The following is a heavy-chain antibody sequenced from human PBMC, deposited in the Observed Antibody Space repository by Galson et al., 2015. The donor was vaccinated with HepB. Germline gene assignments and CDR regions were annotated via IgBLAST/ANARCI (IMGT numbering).Heavy chain of an antibody. CDR1: GFSLSTSGMR. CDR3: ARGIAVAFDY. D-gene: IGHD6-19*01. Sequence: PALVKPTQTLTLTCTFSGFSLSTSGMRVSWIRQPPGKALEWLARIDWDDDKFYSTSLKTRLTISKDTSKNQVVLTMTNMDPVDTATYYCARGIAVAFDYWGQGTLVTVSS. CDR2: IDWDDDK. V-gene: IGHV2-70*04. J-gene: IGHJ4*02.